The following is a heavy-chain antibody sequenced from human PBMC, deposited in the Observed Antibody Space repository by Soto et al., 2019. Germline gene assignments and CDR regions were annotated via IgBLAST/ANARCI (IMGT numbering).Heavy chain of an antibody. Sequence: GEELRLSWAASGFSFRTTWMAWVRQAPGKELEWVGRIKSKSAGETTDYADPVKGRFTISRDDSKDTLYLHMDSLETGDTAVYDCSKGYHFSGSVFYCWAQGTLV. V-gene: IGHV3-15*05. CDR3: SKGYHFSGSVFYC. CDR2: IKSKSAGETT. D-gene: IGHD1-26*01. J-gene: IGHJ4*02. CDR1: GFSFRTTW.